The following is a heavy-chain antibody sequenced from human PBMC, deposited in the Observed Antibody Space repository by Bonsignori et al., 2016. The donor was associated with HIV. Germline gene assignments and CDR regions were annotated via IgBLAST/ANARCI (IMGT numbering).Heavy chain of an antibody. Sequence: VRQMPGKGLEWIGRIYTSGSTNYNPSLKSRVTISVDTSKNQFSLKLSSVTAADTAVYYCARAGVPAANPPYYFDYWGQGTLVTVSS. CDR2: IYTSGST. D-gene: IGHD2-2*01. J-gene: IGHJ4*02. V-gene: IGHV4-61*02. CDR3: ARAGVPAANPPYYFDY.